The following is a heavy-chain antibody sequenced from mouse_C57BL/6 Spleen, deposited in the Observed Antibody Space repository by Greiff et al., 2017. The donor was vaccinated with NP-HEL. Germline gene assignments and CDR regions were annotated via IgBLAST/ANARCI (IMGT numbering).Heavy chain of an antibody. CDR2: INPSSGYT. V-gene: IGHV1-7*01. CDR1: GYTFTSYW. Sequence: VQLQQSGAELAKPGASVKLSCKASGYTFTSYWMHWVQQRPGQGLEWIGYINPSSGYTKYNQKFKDKATLTADKSSSTAYMQLSSLTYEDSAVYYCAPYDYEYFDVWGTGTTVTVSS. J-gene: IGHJ1*03. D-gene: IGHD2-4*01. CDR3: APYDYEYFDV.